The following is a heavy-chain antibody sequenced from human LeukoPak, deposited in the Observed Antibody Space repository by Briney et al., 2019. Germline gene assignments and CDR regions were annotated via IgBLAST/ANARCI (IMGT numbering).Heavy chain of an antibody. CDR1: GFTFSDYY. CDR2: ISSSGSTI. CDR3: ARAPKFRLVGVPKGPFDP. V-gene: IGHV3-11*01. J-gene: IGHJ5*02. D-gene: IGHD1-26*01. Sequence: GGSLTLSCAASGFTFSDYYMSWIRQAPGKGLEWVSYISSSGSTIYYADSVKGRFTISRDNAKNSLYLQMNSLRAEDTAVYYCARAPKFRLVGVPKGPFDPWGQGSLVTVSS.